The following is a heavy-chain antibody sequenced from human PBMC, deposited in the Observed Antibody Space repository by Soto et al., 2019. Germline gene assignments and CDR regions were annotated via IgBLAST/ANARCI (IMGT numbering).Heavy chain of an antibody. CDR2: ITSSGITT. V-gene: IGHV3-23*01. Sequence: GGSLRLSCAATGVTFSSYAMSWVRQAPGRGLEWVSGITSSGITTYYADSVKGRFIISRDNSENTLYLQMNSLRAEDTALYYCARDCSSSSCSVWRYWGQGTQVTVSS. CDR3: ARDCSSSSCSVWRY. D-gene: IGHD2-2*01. J-gene: IGHJ4*02. CDR1: GVTFSSYA.